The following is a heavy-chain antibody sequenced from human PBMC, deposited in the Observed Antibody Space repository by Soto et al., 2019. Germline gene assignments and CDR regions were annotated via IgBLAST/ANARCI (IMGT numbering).Heavy chain of an antibody. V-gene: IGHV2-5*02. Sequence: QITLKESGPTLVKPTETLTLTCTFSGFSLSTSGVGVGWIRQPPGQGLEWLALIYWDDDKRYSPSLRTRLTITKDTCKHQVVLTMTNMDHVDTATFYCAHDSSGLYGFDCWGQGILVTVAS. CDR3: AHDSSGLYGFDC. CDR1: GFSLSTSGVG. J-gene: IGHJ4*02. D-gene: IGHD3-16*01. CDR2: IYWDDDK.